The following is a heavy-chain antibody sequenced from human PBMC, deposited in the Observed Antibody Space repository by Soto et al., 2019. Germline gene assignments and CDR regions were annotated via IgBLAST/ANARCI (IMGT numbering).Heavy chain of an antibody. V-gene: IGHV1-69*06. J-gene: IGHJ3*02. Sequence: SVKVSCKASGGTFSSYAISWVRQAPGQGLEWMGGIIPIFGTANYAQKFQGRVTITADKSTSTAYMELSSLRSEDTAVYYCAKGRGPPRRYCSGGSCYPTDAFDIWGQGTMVTVSS. CDR3: AKGRGPPRRYCSGGSCYPTDAFDI. D-gene: IGHD2-15*01. CDR2: IIPIFGTA. CDR1: GGTFSSYA.